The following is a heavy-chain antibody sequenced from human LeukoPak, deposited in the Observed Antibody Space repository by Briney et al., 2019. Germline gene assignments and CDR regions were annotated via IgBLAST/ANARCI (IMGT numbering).Heavy chain of an antibody. CDR2: MYYSGST. Sequence: PSETLSLTCSVSGGSISSSGYYWGWIRQPPGKGLEWIGSMYYSGSTYYNPSLKSRVTISVDTSKNHFSLKLSSVTAADTAVYYCARGRDGYTVGAFDIWGQGTMVTVSS. V-gene: IGHV4-39*07. D-gene: IGHD5-24*01. CDR3: ARGRDGYTVGAFDI. J-gene: IGHJ3*02. CDR1: GGSISSSGYY.